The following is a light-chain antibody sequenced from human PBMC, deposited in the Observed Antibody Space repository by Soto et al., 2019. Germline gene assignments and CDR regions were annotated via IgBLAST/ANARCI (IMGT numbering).Light chain of an antibody. V-gene: IGKV3-11*01. CDR3: QHRYNWPFT. CDR1: QSVSNS. CDR2: HAS. J-gene: IGKJ3*01. Sequence: EIVLTQSPATLSLSPGERATLSCRASQSVSNSLGWYQQKPGQAPRLLIYHASNRANGIPARFSGSGSGTDFTLTISRLEPDDCAVYYCQHRYNWPFTFGPGTKVYI.